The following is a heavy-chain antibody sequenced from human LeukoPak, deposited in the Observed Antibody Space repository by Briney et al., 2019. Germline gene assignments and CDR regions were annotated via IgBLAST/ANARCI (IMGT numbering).Heavy chain of an antibody. Sequence: GASVKVSCKASGYTFTSYDINWVRQATGQGLEWMGWMNPNSGNTGCAQKFQGRVTMTGNTSISTAYMELSSLRSEDTAVYYCARVVDYGDIYYYGMDVWGQGTTVTVSS. V-gene: IGHV1-8*01. CDR2: MNPNSGNT. D-gene: IGHD4-17*01. CDR1: GYTFTSYD. J-gene: IGHJ6*02. CDR3: ARVVDYGDIYYYGMDV.